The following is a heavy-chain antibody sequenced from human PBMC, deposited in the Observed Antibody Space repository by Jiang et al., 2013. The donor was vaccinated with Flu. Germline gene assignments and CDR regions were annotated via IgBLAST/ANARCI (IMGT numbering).Heavy chain of an antibody. CDR1: GGTFSSYA. D-gene: IGHD3-3*01. CDR3: ARAIYDFWSGHHQQGYYFDY. Sequence: GAEVKKPGSSVKVSCKASGGTFSSYAISWVRQAPGQGLEWMGGIIPIFGTANYAQKFQGRVTITADESTSTAYMELSSLRSEDTAVYYCARAIYDFWSGHHQQGYYFDYWGQGTLVTVSS. CDR2: IIPIFGTA. J-gene: IGHJ4*02. V-gene: IGHV1-69*01.